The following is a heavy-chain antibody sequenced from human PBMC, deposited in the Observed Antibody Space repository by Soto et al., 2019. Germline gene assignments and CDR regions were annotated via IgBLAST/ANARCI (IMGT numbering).Heavy chain of an antibody. CDR1: GFMFSSYG. D-gene: IGHD1-7*01. J-gene: IGHJ4*02. Sequence: EMQLLESGGGLVQPGGSLRLSCAVSGFMFSSYGMTWVRQAPGKGLEWISFSSATGSGTYYADSVKGRFTISRDNSKNTLYLQMTSLRADDTAVYYCAKDRRAGGNYGFYSDFWGQGALVIVSS. CDR3: AKDRRAGGNYGFYSDF. CDR2: SSATGSGT. V-gene: IGHV3-23*01.